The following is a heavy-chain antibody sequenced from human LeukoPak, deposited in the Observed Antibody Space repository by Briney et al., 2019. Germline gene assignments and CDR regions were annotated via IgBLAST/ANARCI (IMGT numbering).Heavy chain of an antibody. CDR1: GFTFSSYA. J-gene: IGHJ6*03. Sequence: GRSLRLSCATSGFTFSSYAMHWVRQAPGKGLEWVAVISYDGSNKYYADSVKGRFTISRDNSKNTLYLQMNSLRAEDTAVYYCARDGWGSYYYYMDVWGKGTTVTVSS. CDR3: ARDGWGSYYYYMDV. V-gene: IGHV3-30*01. D-gene: IGHD3-10*01. CDR2: ISYDGSNK.